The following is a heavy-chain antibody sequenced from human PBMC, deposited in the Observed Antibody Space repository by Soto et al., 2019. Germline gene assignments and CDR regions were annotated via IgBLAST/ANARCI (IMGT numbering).Heavy chain of an antibody. CDR1: GYSFTTYA. CDR2: IDVGNGNT. CDR3: ARNVVATIQLDY. Sequence: GASVKVSCKASGYSFTTYAMHWVRQAPGQRLEWMGWIDVGNGNTKYSQKFQGRVTITRDTSANTAYMELSSLRSEDTAVYYCARNVVATIQLDYWGQGTLVTVSS. J-gene: IGHJ4*02. V-gene: IGHV1-3*01. D-gene: IGHD5-12*01.